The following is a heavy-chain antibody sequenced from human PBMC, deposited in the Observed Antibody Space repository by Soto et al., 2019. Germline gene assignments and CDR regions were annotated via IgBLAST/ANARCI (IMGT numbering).Heavy chain of an antibody. Sequence: LRLSCAASGFTFSSYWMTWVRQAPGKGLEWVASIKQDGSQKSYVDSVKGRFTIARDNAESSLYLQLSSLRVDDSAMYYCVRELGMRYWGQGTLVTVSS. CDR3: VRELGMRY. CDR2: IKQDGSQK. D-gene: IGHD7-27*01. V-gene: IGHV3-7*03. CDR1: GFTFSSYW. J-gene: IGHJ4*02.